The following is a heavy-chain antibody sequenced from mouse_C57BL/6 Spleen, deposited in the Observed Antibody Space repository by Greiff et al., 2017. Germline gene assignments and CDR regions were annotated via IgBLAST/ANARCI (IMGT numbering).Heavy chain of an antibody. J-gene: IGHJ2*01. CDR2: IDPSDSYT. CDR3: ARRGYYGSSYFDY. Sequence: VQLQQPGAELVMPGASVKLSCKASGYTFTSYWMHWVKQRPGQGLEWIGEIDPSDSYTNYNQKFTGKSTLTVDKSSSTAYMQLSSLTSEDSAVYYCARRGYYGSSYFDYWGQGTTLTVSS. D-gene: IGHD1-1*01. V-gene: IGHV1-69*01. CDR1: GYTFTSYW.